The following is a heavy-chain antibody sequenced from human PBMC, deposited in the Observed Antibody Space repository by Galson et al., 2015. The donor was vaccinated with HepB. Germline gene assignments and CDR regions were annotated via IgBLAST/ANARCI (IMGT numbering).Heavy chain of an antibody. CDR3: AKVMGQWLVRGYFDL. CDR2: ISYDGSNK. J-gene: IGHJ2*01. CDR1: GFTFSSYG. D-gene: IGHD6-19*01. V-gene: IGHV3-30*18. Sequence: SLRLSCAASGFTFSSYGMHWVRQAPGKGLEWVAVISYDGSNKYYADSVKGRFTISRDNSKNTLYLQMNSLRAEDTAVYYCAKVMGQWLVRGYFDLWGRGTLVTVS.